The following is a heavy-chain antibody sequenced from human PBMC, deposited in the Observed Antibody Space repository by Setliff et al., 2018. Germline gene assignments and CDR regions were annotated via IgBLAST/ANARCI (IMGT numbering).Heavy chain of an antibody. V-gene: IGHV1-2*02. J-gene: IGHJ4*02. D-gene: IGHD3-16*02. CDR2: INPKTGGT. CDR1: GYTFVGYY. Sequence: ASVKVSCKASGYTFVGYYLHWVRQAPGQGLEWMGWINPKTGGTNYAQKFQGRVTMTRDASINTAFMHLSSLKSDDMAVYYCAREPYDYIWGSYRSPYFDHWGQGAQVTVSS. CDR3: AREPYDYIWGSYRSPYFDH.